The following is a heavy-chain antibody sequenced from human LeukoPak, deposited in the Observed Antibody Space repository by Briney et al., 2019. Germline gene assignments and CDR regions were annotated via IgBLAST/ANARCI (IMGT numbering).Heavy chain of an antibody. V-gene: IGHV3-23*01. J-gene: IGHJ5*02. CDR2: ISGSGGSK. CDR3: AKAFYYDSSGNWFDP. CDR1: GFTFSSYG. Sequence: PGGSLRLSCAASGFTFSSYGMSWVRQAPGKGLEWVSAISGSGGSKYYADSVKGRFTISRDNSKNTLYLQMNSLRAEDTAVYYCAKAFYYDSSGNWFDPWGQGTLVTVSS. D-gene: IGHD3-22*01.